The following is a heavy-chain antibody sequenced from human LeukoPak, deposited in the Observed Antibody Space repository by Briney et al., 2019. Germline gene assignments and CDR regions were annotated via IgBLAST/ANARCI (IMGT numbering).Heavy chain of an antibody. CDR1: GFTFSDYY. V-gene: IGHV3-11*01. CDR2: ISSSGSTI. D-gene: IGHD3-3*01. CDR3: ARDVQYDFWSGYTPLRGMDV. J-gene: IGHJ6*02. Sequence: NPGGSLRLSHAASGFTFSDYYMSWIRQAPGKGLEWVSYISSSGSTIYYADSAKDRFTIARDNAKNSLHLQMNSLRAEDTAAYYCARDVQYDFWSGYTPLRGMDVWGQGTTATVYS.